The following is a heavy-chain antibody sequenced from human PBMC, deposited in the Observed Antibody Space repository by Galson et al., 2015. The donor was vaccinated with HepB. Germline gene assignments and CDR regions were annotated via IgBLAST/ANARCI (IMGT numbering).Heavy chain of an antibody. V-gene: IGHV1-18*04. Sequence: SVKVSCKASGYTFTSYGISWVRQAPGQGLEWMGWISAYNGNTNYAQKLQGRVTMTTDTSTSTAYMELRSLRSDDTAVYYCARWVYDSSGYYKWYFDYWGQGTLVTVSS. CDR2: ISAYNGNT. CDR1: GYTFTSYG. CDR3: ARWVYDSSGYYKWYFDY. D-gene: IGHD3-22*01. J-gene: IGHJ4*02.